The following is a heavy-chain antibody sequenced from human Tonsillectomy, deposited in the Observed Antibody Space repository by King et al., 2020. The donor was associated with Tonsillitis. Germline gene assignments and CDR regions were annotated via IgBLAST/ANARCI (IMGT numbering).Heavy chain of an antibody. CDR2: IWYDGSNK. CDR1: GFTFSSYG. Sequence: VQLVESGGGVVQPGRSLRLSCAASGFTFSSYGMHWVRQAPGKGLEWVAVIWYDGSNKYYADSVKGRFTISRDNSKNTLYLQMNSLRAEDTAVYYCAGDRESGYSYYYGMDVWGQGTTVTVSS. D-gene: IGHD3-3*01. V-gene: IGHV3-33*01. CDR3: AGDRESGYSYYYGMDV. J-gene: IGHJ6*02.